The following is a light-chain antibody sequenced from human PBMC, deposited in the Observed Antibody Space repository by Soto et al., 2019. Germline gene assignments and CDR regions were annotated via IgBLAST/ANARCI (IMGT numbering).Light chain of an antibody. CDR1: QSVSSSY. Sequence: EIVLTQSPGTLSLSPGERATLSCRASQSVSSSYLAWYQQTTGQAPRLLIYGASRRATGIPDRFSGSGSGTDFKLTISRLEAEGGAVYYCQPYGSSPIFAFGPGTKVDIK. CDR3: QPYGSSPIFA. V-gene: IGKV3-20*01. CDR2: GAS. J-gene: IGKJ3*01.